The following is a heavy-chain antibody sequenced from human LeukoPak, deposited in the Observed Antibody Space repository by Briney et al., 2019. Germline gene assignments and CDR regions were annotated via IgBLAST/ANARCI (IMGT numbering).Heavy chain of an antibody. D-gene: IGHD5-18*01. CDR2: IWYDGSNK. CDR1: GFTFSSYG. Sequence: GGSLRLSCAASGFTFSSYGMHWVRQAPGEGLEWVAVIWYDGSNKYYADSVKGRFTISRDNSKNTLYLQMNSLRAEDTAVYYCASNLFVDTAMSADDAFDIWGQGTMVTVSS. V-gene: IGHV3-33*08. J-gene: IGHJ3*02. CDR3: ASNLFVDTAMSADDAFDI.